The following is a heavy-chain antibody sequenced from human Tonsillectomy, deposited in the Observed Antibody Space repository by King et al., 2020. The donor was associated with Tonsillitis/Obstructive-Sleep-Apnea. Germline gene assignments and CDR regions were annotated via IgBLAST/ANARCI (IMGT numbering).Heavy chain of an antibody. CDR1: GGSFSGYY. J-gene: IGHJ4*02. Sequence: VKLQQWGAGLLKPSETLSLTCAVSGGSFSGYYWSWIRQPPGKGLEWIGEINHSGSTNYNPSLKSRVTISVDTSKNQFSLKLSSVTAADTAVYYCAREGGSGWYYYWGQGILVTVSS. V-gene: IGHV4-34*01. CDR3: AREGGSGWYYY. D-gene: IGHD6-19*01. CDR2: INHSGST.